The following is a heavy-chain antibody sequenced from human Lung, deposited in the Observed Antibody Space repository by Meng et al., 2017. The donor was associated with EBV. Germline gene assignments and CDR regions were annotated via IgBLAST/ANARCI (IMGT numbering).Heavy chain of an antibody. CDR3: AKGYSRSFEY. CDR1: GFIFSSYA. J-gene: IGHJ4*02. Sequence: EVQVLESXXGLVQXGGSLRLSCSASGFIFSSYAMSWVRQAPGKGLEWVSGISGSGGSTYYADSVTGRFTISRDNSKNTLYVRMNSLRAEDTAVYYCAKGYSRSFEYWGQGTLVNVSS. D-gene: IGHD6-13*01. V-gene: IGHV3-23*01. CDR2: ISGSGGST.